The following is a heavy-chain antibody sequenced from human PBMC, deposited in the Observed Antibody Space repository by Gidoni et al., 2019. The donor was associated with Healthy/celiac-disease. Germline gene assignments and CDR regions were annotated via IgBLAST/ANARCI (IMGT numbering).Heavy chain of an antibody. CDR1: GFTFSSYA. CDR2: ISGSGGST. CDR3: AKSEARRHYGSGSPYYYGMDV. D-gene: IGHD3-10*01. Sequence: EVQLLESGGGLVQPGGSLRLSCAASGFTFSSYALSWVRQAPGKGLEWVSAISGSGGSTYYADSVKGRFTISRDNSKNTLYLQMNSLRAEDTAVYYCAKSEARRHYGSGSPYYYGMDVWGQGTTVTVSS. V-gene: IGHV3-23*01. J-gene: IGHJ6*02.